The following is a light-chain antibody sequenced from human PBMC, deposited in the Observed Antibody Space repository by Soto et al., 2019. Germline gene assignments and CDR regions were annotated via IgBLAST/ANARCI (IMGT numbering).Light chain of an antibody. CDR3: CSYAGSSTSVDV. J-gene: IGLJ1*01. Sequence: QSVLTQPASVSGSPGQSITISCTGTSSDVGSYNLVSWYQQHPGKAPKLMIYEVSKRPSGVSNRFSGSKSGNTASLTISGLQAEDEADYYCCSYAGSSTSVDVFGTGTKLTVL. CDR1: SSDVGSYNL. V-gene: IGLV2-23*02. CDR2: EVS.